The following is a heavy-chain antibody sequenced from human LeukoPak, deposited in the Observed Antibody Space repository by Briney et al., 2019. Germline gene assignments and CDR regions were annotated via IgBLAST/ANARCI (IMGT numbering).Heavy chain of an antibody. CDR3: ARGAVGADDYFDY. J-gene: IGHJ4*02. D-gene: IGHD1-26*01. V-gene: IGHV3-7*01. CDR1: GFTFSSYA. Sequence: GGSLRLSCAASGFTFSSYAMSWVRQAPGKGLEWVANIKQDGSEKYYVDSVKGRFTISRDNAKNSLYLQMNSLGAEDTAVYYCARGAVGADDYFDYWGQGTLVTVSS. CDR2: IKQDGSEK.